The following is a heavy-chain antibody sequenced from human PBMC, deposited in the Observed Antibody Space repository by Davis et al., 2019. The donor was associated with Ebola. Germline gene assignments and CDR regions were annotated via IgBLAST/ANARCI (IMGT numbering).Heavy chain of an antibody. D-gene: IGHD3-16*01. CDR2: IRSKVNNYAT. Sequence: GASLKISCAASGFTLSGSNIHWVRQPSGKGLEWVGRIRSKVNNYATAYAASVRGRLIISRDDSKNTTYLQMSSLQPKDTAVYYCSGGKSGMDVWGQGTTVTVSS. V-gene: IGHV3-73*01. CDR1: GFTLSGSN. J-gene: IGHJ6*02. CDR3: SGGKSGMDV.